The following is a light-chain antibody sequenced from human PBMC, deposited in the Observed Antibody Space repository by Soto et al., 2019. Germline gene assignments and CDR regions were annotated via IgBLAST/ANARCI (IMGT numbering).Light chain of an antibody. CDR3: QQYGSSPLT. Sequence: IVLTQSPGTLSLSPGERATLSCRASQSVSTSYLAWYQQKPGQAPRLLIYGASSRATGIPDRFSGSGSTTDFTRTISRLEPEDFAVYYCQQYGSSPLTFGGGSKVEIK. CDR1: QSVSTSY. J-gene: IGKJ4*01. CDR2: GAS. V-gene: IGKV3-20*01.